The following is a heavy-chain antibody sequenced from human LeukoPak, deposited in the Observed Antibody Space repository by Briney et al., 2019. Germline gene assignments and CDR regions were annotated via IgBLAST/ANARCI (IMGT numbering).Heavy chain of an antibody. CDR3: ARLPSDIAVAGTYYFDY. D-gene: IGHD6-19*01. J-gene: IGHJ4*01. Sequence: ASVKVSCKASGGTFSSCAISWVRQAPGQGLEWMGGLIPIFGTANYAQKFQGRVTITADESTSTAYMELSSLRSEDTAVYYCARLPSDIAVAGTYYFDYWGHGTLVTVPS. CDR2: LIPIFGTA. V-gene: IGHV1-69*01. CDR1: GGTFSSCA.